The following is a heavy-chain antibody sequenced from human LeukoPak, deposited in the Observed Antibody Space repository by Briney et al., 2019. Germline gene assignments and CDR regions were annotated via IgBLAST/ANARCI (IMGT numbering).Heavy chain of an antibody. Sequence: GRSLRLSCAASGFTFSHYGMHWVRQAPGKGLEWVAVISYDGSNKYYADSVKGRFTISRDNSKNTLYLQMNSLRAEDTAVYYCARNPYGDYYFDYWGQGTLVTVSS. V-gene: IGHV3-30*19. CDR3: ARNPYGDYYFDY. CDR2: ISYDGSNK. J-gene: IGHJ4*02. CDR1: GFTFSHYG. D-gene: IGHD4-17*01.